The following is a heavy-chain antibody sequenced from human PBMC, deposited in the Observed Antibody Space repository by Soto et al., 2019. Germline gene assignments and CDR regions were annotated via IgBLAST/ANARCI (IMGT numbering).Heavy chain of an antibody. D-gene: IGHD6-19*01. V-gene: IGHV3-33*01. CDR2: IWYDGSNK. J-gene: IGHJ6*02. CDR1: GFTFSSYG. CDR3: ARDGSSGWSYYYYYGMDV. Sequence: GGFLRLSCAASGFTFSSYGMHWVRQAPGKGLEWVAVIWYDGSNKYYADSVKGRFTISRDNSKNTLYLQMNSLRAEDTAVYYCARDGSSGWSYYYYYGMDVWGQGTTVTVSS.